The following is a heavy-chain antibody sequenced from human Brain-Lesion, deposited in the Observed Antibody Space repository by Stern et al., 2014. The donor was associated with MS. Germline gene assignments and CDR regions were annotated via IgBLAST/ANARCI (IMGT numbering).Heavy chain of an antibody. CDR3: ARDQRGITIFGVVTDYYYLGMDV. CDR2: INPNTGGT. J-gene: IGHJ6*02. Sequence: GQLVESGAEVKKPGASVKVSCKTSGYIFTGYYIHWVRQAPGKGLEWMAWINPNTGGTKYAQKFQGRVTMSRDTSISTAYVELSSLTSDDTAVYYCARDQRGITIFGVVTDYYYLGMDVWGQGTTVTVSS. V-gene: IGHV1-2*02. CDR1: GYIFTGYY. D-gene: IGHD3-3*01.